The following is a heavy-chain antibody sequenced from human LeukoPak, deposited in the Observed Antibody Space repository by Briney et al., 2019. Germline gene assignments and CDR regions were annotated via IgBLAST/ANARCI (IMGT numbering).Heavy chain of an antibody. J-gene: IGHJ4*02. CDR3: ARVYYDSSGYPFDY. Sequence: PSETLSLTCTVSGGSISSGGYYWSCIRQHPGKGLEWIGYIYYSGSTYYNPSLKSRVTISVDTSKNQFSLKLSSVTAADTAVYYCARVYYDSSGYPFDYWGQGTLSPSPQ. V-gene: IGHV4-31*03. CDR1: GGSISSGGYY. CDR2: IYYSGST. D-gene: IGHD3-22*01.